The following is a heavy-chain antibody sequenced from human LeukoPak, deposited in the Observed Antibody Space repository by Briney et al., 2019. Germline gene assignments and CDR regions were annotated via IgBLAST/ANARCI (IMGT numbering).Heavy chain of an antibody. Sequence: ASVKVSCKASGYTFTSYGISWVRQAPGQGLEWMGWISTYNGNTNYAQKLQGRVTMTTDTSTSTAYMELRSLRSDDTAVYYCARDWRYCSGGSCFDAFDIWGQGTMVTVSS. CDR3: ARDWRYCSGGSCFDAFDI. CDR2: ISTYNGNT. V-gene: IGHV1-18*01. D-gene: IGHD2-15*01. CDR1: GYTFTSYG. J-gene: IGHJ3*02.